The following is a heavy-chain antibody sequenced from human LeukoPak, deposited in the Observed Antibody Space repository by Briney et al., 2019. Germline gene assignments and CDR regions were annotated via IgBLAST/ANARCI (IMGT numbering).Heavy chain of an antibody. Sequence: GGPLRLSCAASGFTFSDYILDWVRQAPGKGLEWVGRIRKKSHRYTTEYAASVKGRFTISRDGSKNTLYMQMNGLTTEDTAMYYCSREGGEGDESAFDIWGQGTMVTVSA. CDR3: SREGGEGDESAFDI. CDR1: GFTFSDYI. V-gene: IGHV3-72*01. D-gene: IGHD3-16*01. J-gene: IGHJ3*02. CDR2: IRKKSHRYTT.